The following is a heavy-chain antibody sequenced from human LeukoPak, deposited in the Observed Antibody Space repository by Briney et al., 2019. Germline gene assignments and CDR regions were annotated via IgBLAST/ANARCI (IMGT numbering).Heavy chain of an antibody. V-gene: IGHV3-23*01. CDR1: GFTFSSYA. CDR3: AKAVSVGVAATYFDY. Sequence: PGGSLRLSCAASGFTFSSYAMSWVRQAPGKGLEWVSAISGSGGSTYYADSVKGRFTISRDNSKNTLYLQMNSLRAEDTAVYYCAKAVSVGVAATYFDYWGQGTQVTVSS. D-gene: IGHD2-15*01. J-gene: IGHJ4*02. CDR2: ISGSGGST.